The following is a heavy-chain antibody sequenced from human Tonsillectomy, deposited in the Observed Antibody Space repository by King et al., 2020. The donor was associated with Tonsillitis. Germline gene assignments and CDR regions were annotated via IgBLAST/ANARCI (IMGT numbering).Heavy chain of an antibody. CDR2: MYYSGTT. Sequence: QLQESGPGLVKPSETLSLTCTVSGGSIRSSSYYWGWVRQPPGKGLEWIATMYYSGTTYYNPFLQSRVTISIDTSKNLLSLNVTSVAAADTAMYYCGTDYGGYSGAFDIWGPGTMLTVSS. V-gene: IGHV4-39*07. D-gene: IGHD4-23*01. CDR1: GGSIRSSSYY. J-gene: IGHJ3*02. CDR3: GTDYGGYSGAFDI.